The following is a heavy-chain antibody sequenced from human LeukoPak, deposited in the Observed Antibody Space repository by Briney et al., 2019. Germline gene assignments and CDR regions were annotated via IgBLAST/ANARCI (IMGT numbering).Heavy chain of an antibody. CDR1: GFTFGGYG. CDR3: TRYNNDHFDY. Sequence: GRSLRLSCAGSGFTFGGYGMHWFRQTPGKGPEWVAAIAYDGSRAFYADSVKGRFTISRDNSKNTMSVQMDDLRAEDTAVYYCTRYNNDHFDYWGQGTLVTVSS. J-gene: IGHJ4*02. D-gene: IGHD1-14*01. V-gene: IGHV3-33*01. CDR2: IAYDGSRA.